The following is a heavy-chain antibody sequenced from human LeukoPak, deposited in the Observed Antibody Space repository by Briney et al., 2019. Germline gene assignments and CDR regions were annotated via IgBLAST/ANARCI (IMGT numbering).Heavy chain of an antibody. Sequence: GGSLRLSCAASGFTFSSYAMSGARRAPGKGLEWVSAISGSGGSTYYADSVKGRFTISRDHSNNPLYLHMNSLRAEDTAVYYCAKVGGSSWYYYYYGMDLWGQGPTVTVSS. V-gene: IGHV3-23*01. CDR1: GFTFSSYA. J-gene: IGHJ6*02. CDR3: AKVGGSSWYYYYYGMDL. D-gene: IGHD6-13*01. CDR2: ISGSGGST.